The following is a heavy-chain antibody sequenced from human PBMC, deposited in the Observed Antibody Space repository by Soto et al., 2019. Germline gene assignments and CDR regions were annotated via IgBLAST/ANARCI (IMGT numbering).Heavy chain of an antibody. CDR3: ARAPGYCTNGVCENWFDP. Sequence: PSETLSLTCTVSGGSISSYYWSWIRQPPGKGLEWIGYIYYSGSTNYNPSLKSRVTISVDTSKNQFSLKLSSVTAADTAVYYCARAPGYCTNGVCENWFDPWGQGTLVTVS. CDR1: GGSISSYY. CDR2: IYYSGST. V-gene: IGHV4-59*01. J-gene: IGHJ5*02. D-gene: IGHD2-8*01.